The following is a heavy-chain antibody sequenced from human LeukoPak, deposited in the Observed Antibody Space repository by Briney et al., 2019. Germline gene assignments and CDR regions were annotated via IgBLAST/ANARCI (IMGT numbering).Heavy chain of an antibody. D-gene: IGHD3-22*01. CDR3: ATEPLYYYDSSGYLY. Sequence: ASVKVSCKVSGYTLTELSMHWVRQAPGKGFEWMGGFDPEDGETIYAQKFQGRVTMTEDTSTDTAYMELSSLRSEDTAVYYCATEPLYYYDSSGYLYWGQGTLVTVSS. V-gene: IGHV1-24*01. J-gene: IGHJ4*02. CDR1: GYTLTELS. CDR2: FDPEDGET.